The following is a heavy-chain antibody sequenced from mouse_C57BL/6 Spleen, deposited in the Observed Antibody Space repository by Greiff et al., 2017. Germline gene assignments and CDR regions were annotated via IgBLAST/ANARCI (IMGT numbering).Heavy chain of an antibody. D-gene: IGHD2-3*01. CDR2: ISGGGGNT. CDR1: GFTFSSYT. CDR3: ARQDGYYGSYFDY. J-gene: IGHJ2*01. Sequence: EVKLMESGGGLVKPGGSLKLSCAASGFTFSSYTMSWVRQTPEKRLEWVATISGGGGNTYYPDSVKGRFTISKANAKNTLYLQMSSLRSEDTALYYCARQDGYYGSYFDYWGQGTTLTVSS. V-gene: IGHV5-9*01.